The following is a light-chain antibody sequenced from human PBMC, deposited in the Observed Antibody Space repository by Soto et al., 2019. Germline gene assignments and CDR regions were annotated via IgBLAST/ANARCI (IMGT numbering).Light chain of an antibody. CDR1: SSNIGNNA. Sequence: QSVLTQPPSVPAAPRQRVTISCSGSSSNIGNNAVNWYQQLPGKAPKLLIHFDDRVASGVSDRFSGSKSGTSASLAISGLQSEDEADYYWAAWDDSLTGPAFGGGTKLTVL. J-gene: IGLJ3*02. CDR2: FDD. V-gene: IGLV1-36*01. CDR3: AAWDDSLTGPA.